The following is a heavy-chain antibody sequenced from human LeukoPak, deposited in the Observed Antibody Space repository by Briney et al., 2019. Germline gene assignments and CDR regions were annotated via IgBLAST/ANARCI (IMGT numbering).Heavy chain of an antibody. J-gene: IGHJ3*02. CDR2: IWYDGSNK. Sequence: GRSLRLSCAASGFTFSSYGMHWVRQAPGKGLEWVAVIWYDGSNKYYADSVKGRFTISRDNSKNTLYLQMNSLRAEDTAVYYCARDDLAVTRAFDIWGQGTMVTVSS. D-gene: IGHD4-17*01. CDR3: ARDDLAVTRAFDI. V-gene: IGHV3-33*01. CDR1: GFTFSSYG.